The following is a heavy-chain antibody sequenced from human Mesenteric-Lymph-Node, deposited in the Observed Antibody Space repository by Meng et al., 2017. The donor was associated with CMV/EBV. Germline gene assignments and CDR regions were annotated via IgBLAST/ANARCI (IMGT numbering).Heavy chain of an antibody. D-gene: IGHD6-13*01. CDR2: INWNGGST. J-gene: IGHJ5*02. Sequence: GESLKISCAASGFTFDDYGMSWVRQAPGKGLEWVSGINWNGGSTGYADSVKGRFTISRENAKNSLYLQMNSLRAGDTAVYYCARDGAAARVTRWFDPWGQGTLVTVSS. CDR3: ARDGAAARVTRWFDP. V-gene: IGHV3-20*04. CDR1: GFTFDDYG.